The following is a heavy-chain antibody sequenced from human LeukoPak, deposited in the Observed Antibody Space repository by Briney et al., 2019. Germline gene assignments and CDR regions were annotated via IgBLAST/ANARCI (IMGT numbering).Heavy chain of an antibody. J-gene: IGHJ6*03. CDR2: IKQDGSEK. CDR3: AGSGAAVYYYYMDV. Sequence: GGSLRLSCAASGFTFSSYWMSWVRQAPGKGLEWVANIKQDGSEKYYVDSVKARFTISRDNAKNSLYLQMNSLRVEDTAVYYCAGSGAAVYYYYMDVWGKGTTVTVSS. V-gene: IGHV3-7*01. D-gene: IGHD6-13*01. CDR1: GFTFSSYW.